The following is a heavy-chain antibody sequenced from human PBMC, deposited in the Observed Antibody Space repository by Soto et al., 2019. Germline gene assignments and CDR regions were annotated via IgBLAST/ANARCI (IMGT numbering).Heavy chain of an antibody. J-gene: IGHJ6*02. Sequence: QVQLVESGGGVVQPGRSLRLSCAASGFTFSSYGMHWVRQAPGKGLEWVAVISYDGSNKYYADSVKGRFTISRDNSKNTLYLQMNSLRAEDTAVYYCAKDLGNQNVDTAMVAYYYYGMDVWGQGTTVTVSS. V-gene: IGHV3-30*18. D-gene: IGHD5-18*01. CDR3: AKDLGNQNVDTAMVAYYYYGMDV. CDR1: GFTFSSYG. CDR2: ISYDGSNK.